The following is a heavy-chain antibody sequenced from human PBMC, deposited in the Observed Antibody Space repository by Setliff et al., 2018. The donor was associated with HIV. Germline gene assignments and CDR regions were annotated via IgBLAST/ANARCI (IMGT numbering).Heavy chain of an antibody. D-gene: IGHD3-10*01. J-gene: IGHJ4*02. CDR2: IYYSAST. CDR1: GGSISSSTYY. V-gene: IGHV4-39*01. Sequence: KPSETLSLTCTVSGGSISSSTYYWGWIRQPPGKGLEWIGNIYYSASTYYNPSLKSRVTISADTSKNQFSLKLTSVTAADTAVYYCARGGTMIRGLDYWGQGTLVTVSS. CDR3: ARGGTMIRGLDY.